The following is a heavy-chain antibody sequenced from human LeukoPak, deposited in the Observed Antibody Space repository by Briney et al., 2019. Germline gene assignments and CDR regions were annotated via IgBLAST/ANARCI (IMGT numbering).Heavy chain of an antibody. CDR1: GYSFTFYW. D-gene: IGHD2-21*02. CDR3: ARERVVVTAIEDCYYGMDV. CDR2: INPDGNKK. J-gene: IGHJ6*02. Sequence: GESLKISCKGSGYSFTFYWIGWVRQMPGKGLEWVASINPDGNKKYSADSVKGRFTISRDNAKNTLYLQMNSLRAEDTAVYYCARERVVVTAIEDCYYGMDVWGQGTTVTVSS. V-gene: IGHV3-7*01.